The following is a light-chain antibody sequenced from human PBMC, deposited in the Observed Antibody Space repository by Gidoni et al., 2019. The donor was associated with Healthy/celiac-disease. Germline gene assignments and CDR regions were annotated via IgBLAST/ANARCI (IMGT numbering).Light chain of an antibody. J-gene: IGKJ1*01. Sequence: DIQMTQSPSTLSASVGDRVTITCRASQSISSWLAWYQQKPGKAPKLLIYDASSVESGVPSRFSGSGAGTEFTLTISSLQPDDFATYYCQQYNSYLTWTFGQXTKVEIK. CDR3: QQYNSYLTWT. CDR1: QSISSW. CDR2: DAS. V-gene: IGKV1-5*01.